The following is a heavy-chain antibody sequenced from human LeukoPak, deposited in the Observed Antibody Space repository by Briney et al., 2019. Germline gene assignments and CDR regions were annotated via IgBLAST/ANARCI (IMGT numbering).Heavy chain of an antibody. D-gene: IGHD2/OR15-2a*01. V-gene: IGHV4-59*01. CDR3: ARGPTLTSDY. Sequence: SETLSLICTVSGGTISNYYWNWIRQRPGKGLEWIGYIYYSGITNYNPSLKSRVTLSVDPSKNQFSLKLRSVTAADTAVYFCARGPTLTSDYWGQGTLVTVSS. CDR1: GGTISNYY. J-gene: IGHJ4*02. CDR2: IYYSGIT.